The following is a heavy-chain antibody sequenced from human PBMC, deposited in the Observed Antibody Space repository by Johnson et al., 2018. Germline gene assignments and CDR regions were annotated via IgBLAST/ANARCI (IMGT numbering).Heavy chain of an antibody. V-gene: IGHV3-21*03. J-gene: IGHJ6*03. D-gene: IGHD6-13*01. CDR2: ISSSSSYI. CDR1: GFTFSSYS. CDR3: ARVVPADGTADYYYYMDV. Sequence: VQLVQSGGGLVKPGGSLRLSCAASGFTFSSYSMTWVRQAPGKGLEWVSSISSSSSYIYYADSVKGRFTISRHHAKNSLYLQMNSLRAEDTAVYYCARVVPADGTADYYYYMDVWGKGTTVTVSS.